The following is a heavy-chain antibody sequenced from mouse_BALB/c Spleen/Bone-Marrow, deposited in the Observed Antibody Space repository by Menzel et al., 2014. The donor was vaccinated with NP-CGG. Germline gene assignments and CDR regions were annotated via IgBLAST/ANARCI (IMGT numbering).Heavy chain of an antibody. CDR3: ARQGYYGRSGY. D-gene: IGHD1-1*01. J-gene: IGHJ2*01. CDR2: INPDSSTI. CDR1: GFDFSRYW. V-gene: IGHV4-1*02. Sequence: EVQGVESGGGLVQPGGSLKLSCAASGFDFSRYWMSWVRQAPGKGLKWIGEINPDSSTINYTPSLKDKFIISRDNAKNTLYLQMSKVRSEDTALYYCARQGYYGRSGYWGQGTTLTVSS.